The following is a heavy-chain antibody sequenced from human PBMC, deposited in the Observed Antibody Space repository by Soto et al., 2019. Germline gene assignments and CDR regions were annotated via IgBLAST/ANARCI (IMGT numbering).Heavy chain of an antibody. CDR2: IQNSGNS. CDR3: ARATVD. Sequence: QVQLQESGPGLVKPSQTLSLICTVSGVSISSGDYYWSWIRQHPGKGLEWIGYIQNSGNSYYSPSLKSRLTISVDTSKNQFSLKLSSVTAADTAVYYCARATVDWGQGILVTVSS. J-gene: IGHJ4*02. CDR1: GVSISSGDYY. V-gene: IGHV4-31*03. D-gene: IGHD1-1*01.